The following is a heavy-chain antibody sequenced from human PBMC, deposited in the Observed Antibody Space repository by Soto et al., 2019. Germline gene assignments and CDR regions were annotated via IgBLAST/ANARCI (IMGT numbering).Heavy chain of an antibody. CDR2: IDHDGRST. D-gene: IGHD2-2*01. CDR1: GFSFSTYW. CDR3: VRKAGASYMPAEYFQH. Sequence: EVQLVESGGGLVQPGGSLRLSCAASGFSFSTYWMHWVRQGPGKGLVWVSRIDHDGRSTSYADSVKGLFTISRDNAKNTLSLQMNSLTVEDTGVYYCVRKAGASYMPAEYFQHWGQGTLVTVSS. J-gene: IGHJ1*01. V-gene: IGHV3-74*01.